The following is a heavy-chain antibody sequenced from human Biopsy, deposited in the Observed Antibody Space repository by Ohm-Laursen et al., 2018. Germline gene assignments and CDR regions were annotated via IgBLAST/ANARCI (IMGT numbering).Heavy chain of an antibody. J-gene: IGHJ3*02. CDR2: IWYDGSDK. V-gene: IGHV3-33*01. CDR3: ARRAI. CDR1: GFKFDNYG. Sequence: SLRLSCAASGFKFDNYGMNWVRQAPGKGLEWVAVIWYDGSDKYYGDSVKGRFTISRDNAKNTVDLQMNSLRAEDTAVYYCARRAIWGQGTTVTVSS.